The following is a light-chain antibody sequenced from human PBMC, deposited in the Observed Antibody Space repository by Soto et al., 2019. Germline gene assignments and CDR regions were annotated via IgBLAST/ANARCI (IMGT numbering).Light chain of an antibody. CDR1: RSNIGRKF. CDR3: ASWDDTLDAQV. Sequence: QSVLTQSPSASGTPGQRVTISCSGSRSNIGRKFVYWYQQVPGTAPRLLIQRNNERPSGVPDRFSGSKSGTSVSLAISGLRSDDEATYYCASWDDTLDAQVFGGGTKLTVL. CDR2: RNN. J-gene: IGLJ3*02. V-gene: IGLV1-47*01.